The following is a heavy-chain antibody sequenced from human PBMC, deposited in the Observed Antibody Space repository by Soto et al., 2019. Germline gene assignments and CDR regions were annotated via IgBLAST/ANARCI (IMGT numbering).Heavy chain of an antibody. D-gene: IGHD3-3*01. CDR1: GFTFSSCS. J-gene: IGHJ6*04. V-gene: IGHV3-48*01. CDR2: ISGGSETI. Sequence: PGGSLRLSCAASGFTFSSCSMNWVRQAPGKGLEWVSYISGGSETIYYADSVKGRFTISRDNAENSLHLQMNGLRAEDTAVYYCARDRAPRLRFLDVWGKGTTVTVSS. CDR3: ARDRAPRLRFLDV.